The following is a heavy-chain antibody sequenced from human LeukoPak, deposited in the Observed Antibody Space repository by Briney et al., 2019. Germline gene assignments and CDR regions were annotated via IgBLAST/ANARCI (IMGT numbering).Heavy chain of an antibody. D-gene: IGHD6-19*01. CDR3: ARDRSSSGWLYFDY. V-gene: IGHV1-46*01. Sequence: ASVKVSCKASGCTFTNYYIHWVRQAPGQGLEWMGMIGPSDGRTTYGQNFQGSVTMTKGTSTSTVYMELSSLRSEDTAVYYCARDRSSSGWLYFDYWGQGTLVTVSS. CDR1: GCTFTNYY. CDR2: IGPSDGRT. J-gene: IGHJ4*02.